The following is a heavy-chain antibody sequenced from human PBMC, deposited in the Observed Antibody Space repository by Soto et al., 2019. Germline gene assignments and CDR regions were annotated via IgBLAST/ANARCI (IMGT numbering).Heavy chain of an antibody. CDR3: ARGLASVPPDY. V-gene: IGHV4-59*01. Sequence: QVQLQESGPGLVKPSETLSLTCTVSGGSISSYYWSWIRQPPGKGLEWIGYIYYSGSTNYNPSLKSRVTISVDTSKNQFSLKLSSVTAADTAVYYCARGLASVPPDYWGQGTLVTVSS. CDR1: GGSISSYY. J-gene: IGHJ4*02. CDR2: IYYSGST.